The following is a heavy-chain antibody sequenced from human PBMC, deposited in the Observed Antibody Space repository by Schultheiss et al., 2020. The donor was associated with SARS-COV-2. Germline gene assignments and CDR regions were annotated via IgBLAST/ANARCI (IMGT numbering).Heavy chain of an antibody. CDR3: ASTLLLPPWQSMTRDRPFDY. CDR2: IYYSGST. Sequence: GSLRLSCAASGFTFSDYYMSWIRQPPGKGLEWIGYIYYSGSTNYNPSLKSRVTISVDTSKNQFSLKLSSVTAADTAVYYCASTLLLPPWQSMTRDRPFDYWGQGTLVTVSS. V-gene: IGHV4-59*08. J-gene: IGHJ4*02. CDR1: GFTFSDYY. D-gene: IGHD2-15*01.